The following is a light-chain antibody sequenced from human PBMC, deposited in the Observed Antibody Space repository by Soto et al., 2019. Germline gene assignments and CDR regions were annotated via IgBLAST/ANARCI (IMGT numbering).Light chain of an antibody. J-gene: IGLJ1*01. V-gene: IGLV2-8*01. Sequence: QSALPQPASASGSPGHSVTISCTGTSSDVGVYDFVSWYQHHPGKAPRLIIYEVTQRPSGVPDRFSGSKSGNTASLTVSGLQAEDEADYFCNSYAGSNNYVFGSGTKVTVL. CDR3: NSYAGSNNYV. CDR2: EVT. CDR1: SSDVGVYDF.